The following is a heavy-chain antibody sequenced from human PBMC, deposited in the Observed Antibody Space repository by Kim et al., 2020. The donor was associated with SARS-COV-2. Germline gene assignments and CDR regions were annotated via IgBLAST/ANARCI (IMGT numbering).Heavy chain of an antibody. CDR3: ARVLGSSNYYEVAFEI. Sequence: GGSLRLSCVASGFNFDEYGMNWVRQVPGKGLEWVSSINTNGGNISYADSMKGRFTISRDNAKNSLYLQMHSLRAEDTALYHCARVLGSSNYYEVAFEIWGHGTLVTVSS. V-gene: IGHV3-20*01. J-gene: IGHJ3*02. CDR2: INTNGGNI. D-gene: IGHD3-22*01. CDR1: GFNFDEYG.